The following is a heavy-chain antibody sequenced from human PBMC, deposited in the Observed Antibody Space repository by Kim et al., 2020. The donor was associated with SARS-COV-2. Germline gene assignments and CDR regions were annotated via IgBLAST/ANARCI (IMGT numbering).Heavy chain of an antibody. CDR1: GDSISRSTYY. CDR2: IFSSGTT. V-gene: IGHV4-39*01. D-gene: IGHD6-13*01. J-gene: IGHJ4*02. Sequence: SETLSLTCTVSGDSISRSTYYWGWIRQPPGKGLEWIGSIFSSGTTYYSPSLKSRVTMSVDTSENQFSLNLTSVTAADTAVYYCARCSSSWNSGVSDYWGQGTLVTVSS. CDR3: ARCSSSWNSGVSDY.